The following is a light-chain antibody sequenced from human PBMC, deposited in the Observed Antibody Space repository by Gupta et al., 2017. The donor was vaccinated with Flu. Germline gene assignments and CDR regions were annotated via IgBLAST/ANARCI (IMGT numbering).Light chain of an antibody. CDR3: AAWEDILSGPGV. J-gene: IGLJ3*02. Sequence: QSVLTQPPSQSGTPGERVTITCSGSSSNIGSNNVYWYQQFPGTAPKLLIYRNNQRPSGIPDRFSGSKSGTSACLAIRGLQSEDEADYYCAAWEDILSGPGVFGGGTKLTVL. CDR1: SSNIGSNN. V-gene: IGLV1-47*01. CDR2: RNN.